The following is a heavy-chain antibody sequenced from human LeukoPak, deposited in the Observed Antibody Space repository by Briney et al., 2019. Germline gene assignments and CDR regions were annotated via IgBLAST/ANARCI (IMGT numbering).Heavy chain of an antibody. J-gene: IGHJ4*02. V-gene: IGHV3-30*18. CDR2: ISFDAATE. CDR3: AKDEGDFSYFFDS. Sequence: GGSLRLSCVASVFTFTGYSMHWLRQAPGKGLEWLSIISFDAATEYYADSLQGRFTISRDNSENTVYLQMSSLRVEDTAIYYCAKDEGDFSYFFDSWGQGTLVTVSS. CDR1: VFTFTGYS. D-gene: IGHD1-26*01.